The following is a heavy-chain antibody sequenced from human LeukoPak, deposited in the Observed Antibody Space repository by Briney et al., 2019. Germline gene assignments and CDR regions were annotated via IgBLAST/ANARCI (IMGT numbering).Heavy chain of an antibody. Sequence: SETLSLTCAVYGGSFSGYYWSWIRQPAGKGLEWIGRIYTSGSTNYNPSLKSRVTMSVDTSKNQFSLKLSSVTAADTAVYYCARALVGATSHYYYYYMDVWGKGTTVTISS. CDR1: GGSFSGYY. CDR3: ARALVGATSHYYYYYMDV. J-gene: IGHJ6*03. CDR2: IYTSGST. D-gene: IGHD1-26*01. V-gene: IGHV4-59*10.